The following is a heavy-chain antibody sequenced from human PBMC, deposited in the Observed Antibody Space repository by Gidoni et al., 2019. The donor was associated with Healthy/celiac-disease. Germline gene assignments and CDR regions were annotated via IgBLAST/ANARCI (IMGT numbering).Heavy chain of an antibody. CDR1: GFTFSNAW. J-gene: IGHJ4*02. CDR2: IKSKTDGGTT. CDR3: TTDEELRWSRSFDY. V-gene: IGHV3-15*01. D-gene: IGHD4-17*01. Sequence: EVQLVESGGGLVKPGGSLRLSCAASGFTFSNAWMSWVRQAPGKGLEWVGRIKSKTDGGTTDYAAPVKGRFTISRDDSKNTLYLQMNSLKTEDTAVYYCTTDEELRWSRSFDYWGQGTLVTVSS.